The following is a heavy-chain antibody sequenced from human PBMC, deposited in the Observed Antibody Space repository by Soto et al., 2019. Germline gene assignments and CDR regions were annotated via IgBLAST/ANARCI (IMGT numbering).Heavy chain of an antibody. D-gene: IGHD3-3*01. CDR3: ARVRRFLEWFFDY. Sequence: GGSLRLSCAASGFTFSSYAMHWVRQAPGKGLEWVAVISYDGSNKYYADSVKGRFTISRDNSKNTLYLQMNSLRAEDTAVYYCARVRRFLEWFFDYWGQGTLVTVSS. CDR2: ISYDGSNK. J-gene: IGHJ4*02. V-gene: IGHV3-30-3*01. CDR1: GFTFSSYA.